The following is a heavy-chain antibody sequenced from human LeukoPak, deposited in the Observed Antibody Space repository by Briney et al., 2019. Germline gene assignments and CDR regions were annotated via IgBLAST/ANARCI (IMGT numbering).Heavy chain of an antibody. V-gene: IGHV4-30-4*01. Sequence: SLTCTFSCGSISSGDYYWGWIRQPPGKGLGWIGYIYYSGSTYYNPSLKSRVTISVDTSKNQFSLKLSSVTAADTAVYYCARAVVVAATRWFDPWGQGTLVTVSS. CDR3: ARAVVVAATRWFDP. CDR2: IYYSGST. CDR1: CGSISSGDYY. J-gene: IGHJ5*02. D-gene: IGHD2-15*01.